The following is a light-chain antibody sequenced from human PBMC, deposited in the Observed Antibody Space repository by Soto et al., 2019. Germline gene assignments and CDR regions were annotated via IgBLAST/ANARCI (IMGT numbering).Light chain of an antibody. V-gene: IGKV1-17*01. CDR1: QGIRND. CDR2: SAS. J-gene: IGKJ1*01. CDR3: LQHNAYPLT. Sequence: DIQMTHTHSSLSASVGDRFTITCRASQGIRNDLGWYQQTPGTAPKRLIFSASNLQSGVPSTFSVRGSCTEFTLTVTSLQPEDFATCDCLQHNAYPLTFGQGTKVDIK.